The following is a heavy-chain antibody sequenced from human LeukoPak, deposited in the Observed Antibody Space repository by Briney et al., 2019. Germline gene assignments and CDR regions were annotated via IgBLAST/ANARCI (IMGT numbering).Heavy chain of an antibody. CDR1: GFTLRDYS. CDR3: ARRLDY. V-gene: IGHV3-48*01. J-gene: IGHJ4*02. CDR2: ISSSGDTI. Sequence: GGSLRLSCAASGFTLRDYSMNWVRQAPGTGLGWVSYISSSGDTIYYADSVKGRFTISRDTAKNSLYLQMNSLRAEDTAVYYCARRLDYWGQGTLVTVSS. D-gene: IGHD6-25*01.